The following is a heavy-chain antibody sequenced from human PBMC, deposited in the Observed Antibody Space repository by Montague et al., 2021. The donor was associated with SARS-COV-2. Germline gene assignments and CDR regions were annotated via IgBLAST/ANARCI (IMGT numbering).Heavy chain of an antibody. V-gene: IGHV4-59*08. CDR3: ARHAASTMFGVVTIPSGMDV. CDR1: GGSISSSY. Sequence: SETLSLTCTVSGGSISSSYWSWIRHPPGKGLEWIGYISYSGSTNYNPSLKSRVTISVDTSKNQFSLKLSSVTAADTAVYYCARHAASTMFGVVTIPSGMDVWGQGTTVTVSS. D-gene: IGHD3-3*01. J-gene: IGHJ6*02. CDR2: ISYSGST.